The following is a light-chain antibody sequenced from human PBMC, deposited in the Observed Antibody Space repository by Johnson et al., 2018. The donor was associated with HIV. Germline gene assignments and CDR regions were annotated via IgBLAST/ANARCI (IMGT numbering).Light chain of an antibody. J-gene: IGLJ1*01. CDR1: SSNIGNNY. CDR3: GTRDSSLRAGG. V-gene: IGLV1-51*01. Sequence: QSVLTQPPSVSAAPGQKVTISCSGSSSNIGNNYVSWYQQLPGTAPKLLIYDNNKRPSGIPDRFSGSKSGTSATLGITGLQTGAEADYYCGTRDSSLRAGGFGTGTKVTVL. CDR2: DNN.